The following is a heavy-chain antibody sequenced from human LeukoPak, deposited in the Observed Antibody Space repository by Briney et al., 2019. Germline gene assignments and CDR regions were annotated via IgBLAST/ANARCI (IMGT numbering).Heavy chain of an antibody. CDR2: IIPILGIA. D-gene: IGHD2-15*01. V-gene: IGHV1-69*04. CDR1: GGTFSSYA. Sequence: GASVKVSCKASGGTFSSYAISWVRQAPGQGLEWMGRIIPILGIANYAQKFQGRVTITADKSTSTAYMELSSLRSEDTAVYYCARGRKAATPADYGMDVWGQGTTVTVSS. J-gene: IGHJ6*02. CDR3: ARGRKAATPADYGMDV.